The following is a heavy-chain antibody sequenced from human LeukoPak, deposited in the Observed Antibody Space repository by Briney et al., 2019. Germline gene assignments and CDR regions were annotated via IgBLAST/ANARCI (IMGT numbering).Heavy chain of an antibody. J-gene: IGHJ3*02. D-gene: IGHD1-14*01. CDR1: GYSISSGYY. V-gene: IGHV4-61*02. CDR3: ARIGTKQPRAFDI. Sequence: PSETLSLTCTVSGYSISSGYYWSWIRQPAGKGLEWIGRIYTSGSTNYNPSLKSRVTISVDTSKNQFSLKLSSVTAADTAVYYCARIGTKQPRAFDIWGQGTMVTVSS. CDR2: IYTSGST.